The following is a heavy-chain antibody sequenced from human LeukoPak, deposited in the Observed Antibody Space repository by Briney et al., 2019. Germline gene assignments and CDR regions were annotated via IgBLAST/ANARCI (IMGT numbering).Heavy chain of an antibody. D-gene: IGHD6-6*01. CDR1: GDSVSSNSAA. V-gene: IGHV6-1*01. CDR2: TYYRSKWYN. Sequence: SQSLSLTCAISGDSVSSNSAAWNWIRQSPSRGLEWLGRTYYRSKWYNDYAVSVKSRITINPDTSKNQFSLQLNSVTPEDTAVYYCVSQSGYSSSSLDYWGQGTLVTVSS. J-gene: IGHJ4*02. CDR3: VSQSGYSSSSLDY.